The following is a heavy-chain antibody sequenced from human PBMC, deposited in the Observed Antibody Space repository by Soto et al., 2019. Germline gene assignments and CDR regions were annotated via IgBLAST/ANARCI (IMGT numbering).Heavy chain of an antibody. CDR2: ISGSGGST. J-gene: IGHJ4*02. V-gene: IGHV3-23*01. CDR3: ANAFIGYGSSSTCYMWY. Sequence: EVQLLESGGGLVRPGASLRLSCAASGFTFSSYAMSWVRQAPGKGLEWVSGISGSGGSTYYADSVKGRFTISRDNSKNTLYLRMNSLRAEDTAVYYCANAFIGYGSSSTCYMWYWGQGTLVTVSS. D-gene: IGHD2-2*02. CDR1: GFTFSSYA.